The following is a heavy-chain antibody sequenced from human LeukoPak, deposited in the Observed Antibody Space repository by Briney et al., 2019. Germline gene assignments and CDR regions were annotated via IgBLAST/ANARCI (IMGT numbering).Heavy chain of an antibody. Sequence: SETLSLTCAVSGGSISSGGYSWSWIRQPPGKGLEWIGYIYHSGSTYYNPSLKSRVTISVDRSKNQFSLKLSSVTAADTAVYYCASTNYYGSGSFRDYWGQGTLVTDSS. J-gene: IGHJ4*02. CDR1: GGSISSGGYS. CDR3: ASTNYYGSGSFRDY. V-gene: IGHV4-30-2*01. CDR2: IYHSGST. D-gene: IGHD3-10*01.